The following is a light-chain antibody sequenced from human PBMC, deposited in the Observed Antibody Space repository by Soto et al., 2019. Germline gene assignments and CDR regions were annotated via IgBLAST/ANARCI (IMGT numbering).Light chain of an antibody. V-gene: IGLV3-1*01. CDR3: QAWDSSTEVV. J-gene: IGLJ2*01. Sequence: SYELTQPPSVSVSPGQTASITCSGDKLGDKYACWYQQKPGQSPVLVIYQDSKRPSGIPERFSGSNSGNTATLTISGTQAMAEADYYCQAWDSSTEVVFGGGTKVTVL. CDR1: KLGDKY. CDR2: QDS.